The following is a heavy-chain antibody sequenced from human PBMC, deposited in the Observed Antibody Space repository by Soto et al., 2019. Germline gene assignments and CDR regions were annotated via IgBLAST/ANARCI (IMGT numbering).Heavy chain of an antibody. CDR3: ARDTRTGYYNVAFDI. V-gene: IGHV3-7*01. Sequence: PGGSLRLSCAASGFTFSSYWMSWVRQAPGKGLEWVANIKQDGSEKYYVDSVKGRFTISRDNAKNSLYLQMNSLRAEDTAVYYCARDTRTGYYNVAFDIWGQGTMVTVSS. D-gene: IGHD3-9*01. J-gene: IGHJ3*02. CDR2: IKQDGSEK. CDR1: GFTFSSYW.